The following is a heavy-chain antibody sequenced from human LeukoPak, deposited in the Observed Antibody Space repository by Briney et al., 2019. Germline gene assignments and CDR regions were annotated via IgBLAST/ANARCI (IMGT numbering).Heavy chain of an antibody. J-gene: IGHJ6*02. CDR3: ARALGYCSGGSCYSGGGAAYYYYGMDV. Sequence: GGSLRLSCAASGFTFSSYAMSWVRQAPGKGLEWVSAISGSGGSTYYADSVKGRFTISRDNSKNTLYLQMNSLRAEDTAVYYCARALGYCSGGSCYSGGGAAYYYYGMDVWGQGTTVTVSS. CDR2: ISGSGGST. CDR1: GFTFSSYA. D-gene: IGHD2-15*01. V-gene: IGHV3-23*01.